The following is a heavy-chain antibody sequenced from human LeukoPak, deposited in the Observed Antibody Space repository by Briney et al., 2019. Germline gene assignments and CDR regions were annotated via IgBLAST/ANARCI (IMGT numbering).Heavy chain of an antibody. V-gene: IGHV1-2*02. D-gene: IGHD6-13*01. CDR3: ARGEYSIAAAGSSDY. CDR2: INPNSGGT. J-gene: IGHJ4*02. Sequence: ASVKVSCKASGYTFTGYYMHWVRQAPGQGLEWMGWINPNSGGTNYAQKFQGRVTMTRNTSISTAYMELSSLRSEDTAVYYCARGEYSIAAAGSSDYWGQGTLVTVSS. CDR1: GYTFTGYY.